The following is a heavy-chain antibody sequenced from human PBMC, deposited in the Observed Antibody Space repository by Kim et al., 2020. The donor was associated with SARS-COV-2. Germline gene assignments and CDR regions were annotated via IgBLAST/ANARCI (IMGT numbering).Heavy chain of an antibody. CDR3: TRVGEYGDYADY. V-gene: IGHV3-49*02. J-gene: IGHJ4*02. Sequence: EYAASVKGRFTTSRDDSTSIAYLQMNSLKTEDTAVYYCTRVGEYGDYADYWGQGTLVTVSS. D-gene: IGHD4-17*01.